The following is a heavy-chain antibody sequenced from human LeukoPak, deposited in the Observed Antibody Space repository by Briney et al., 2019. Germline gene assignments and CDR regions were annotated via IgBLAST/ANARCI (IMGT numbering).Heavy chain of an antibody. CDR3: ARDRVAGRRTYYFDY. V-gene: IGHV3-30-3*01. J-gene: IGHJ4*02. Sequence: PGGSLRLSCAASGFTFSSYAMHWVRQAPGKGLEWVAVISYDGSNKYYADSVKGRFTISGDNSKNTLYLQMNSLRAEDTAVYYCARDRVAGRRTYYFDYWGQGTLVTVSS. CDR1: GFTFSSYA. D-gene: IGHD6-19*01. CDR2: ISYDGSNK.